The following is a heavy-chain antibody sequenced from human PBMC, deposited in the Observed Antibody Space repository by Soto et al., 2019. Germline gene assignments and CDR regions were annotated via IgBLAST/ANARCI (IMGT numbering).Heavy chain of an antibody. V-gene: IGHV1-69*14. Sequence: QVQLVQSGAEVKKPGSSVKVSCKASGGSLSNYGISWVRQAPGQGLEWMGAIIPVFGTPNYAQKFQDRVTITADKSTTTVYMEVRSLTSEDTAVDYCARGDATKIVVTTYYAMDVWGQGTTVTVSS. J-gene: IGHJ6*02. D-gene: IGHD3-22*01. CDR2: IIPVFGTP. CDR1: GGSLSNYG. CDR3: ARGDATKIVVTTYYAMDV.